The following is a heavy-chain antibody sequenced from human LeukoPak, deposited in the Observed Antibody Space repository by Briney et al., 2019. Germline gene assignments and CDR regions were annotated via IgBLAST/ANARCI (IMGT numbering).Heavy chain of an antibody. Sequence: GGSLRLSCAASGFTFSKYWRLWVRQAPGKGLESVSRINTDGTVTTYADSVKGRFTVSRDNADNTMFLQMNSARDEDTAVYYCATKQWLAPPPDSWGQGTPVTVSS. CDR2: INTDGTVT. D-gene: IGHD6-19*01. CDR3: ATKQWLAPPPDS. J-gene: IGHJ4*02. CDR1: GFTFSKYW. V-gene: IGHV3-74*01.